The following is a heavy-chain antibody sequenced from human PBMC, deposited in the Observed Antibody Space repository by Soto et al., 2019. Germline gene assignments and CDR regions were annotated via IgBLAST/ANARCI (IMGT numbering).Heavy chain of an antibody. V-gene: IGHV3-53*01. CDR3: ARGDYGGNLGAFDI. J-gene: IGHJ3*02. D-gene: IGHD4-17*01. Sequence: PGGSLRLSCAASGFTVSSNYMSWVRQAPGKGLEWVSVIYSGGSTYYADSVKGRFTISRDNSKNTLYLQMNSLRAEDTAVYYCARGDYGGNLGAFDIWGQGTMVTVSS. CDR2: IYSGGST. CDR1: GFTVSSNY.